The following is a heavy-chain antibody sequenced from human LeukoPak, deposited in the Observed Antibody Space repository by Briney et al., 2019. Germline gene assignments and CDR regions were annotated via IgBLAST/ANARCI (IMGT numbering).Heavy chain of an antibody. J-gene: IGHJ4*02. D-gene: IGHD3-10*01. V-gene: IGHV3-7*01. CDR3: ARGTALPGVDY. Sequence: GGSLRLSCAASGFTFSNSWMNWFRQAPGRLEWVSNINHDGSEKNYVDSVEGRFTITRDNTKKSLYLQMNSLGAEDTAVYYCARGTALPGVDYWGQGTLVIVSS. CDR2: INHDGSEK. CDR1: GFTFSNSW.